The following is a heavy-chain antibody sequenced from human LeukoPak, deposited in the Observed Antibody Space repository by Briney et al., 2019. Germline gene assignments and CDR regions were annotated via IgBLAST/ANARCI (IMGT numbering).Heavy chain of an antibody. D-gene: IGHD2-15*01. CDR1: GFTFNLYS. Sequence: GGSQRLSCLASGFTFNLYSMHWVRQAPGKGLEFVSVISSDGVYTYYAYSVKGRFTISRDNSKNTVYLQMSSLGADDTAVYYCAKVLDYCDGGTCYNSGMDSWGQGTLVTVSS. CDR2: ISSDGVYT. J-gene: IGHJ4*02. V-gene: IGHV3-64D*08. CDR3: AKVLDYCDGGTCYNSGMDS.